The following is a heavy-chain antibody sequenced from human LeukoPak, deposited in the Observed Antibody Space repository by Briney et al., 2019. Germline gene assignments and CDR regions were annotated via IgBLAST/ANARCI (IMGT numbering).Heavy chain of an antibody. CDR2: ISNSGSTI. J-gene: IGHJ4*02. D-gene: IGHD1-26*01. CDR3: VRDQDEDRGSTTYDW. Sequence: GGSLRLSCAASGFSFSGYYMSWVRQAPGKGLEWAAYISNSGSTIYYADSVKGRFTISRDNAKNSLYLQMSSLRAGDTAIYYCVRDQDEDRGSTTYDWWGQGTLVTVSS. V-gene: IGHV3-11*01. CDR1: GFSFSGYY.